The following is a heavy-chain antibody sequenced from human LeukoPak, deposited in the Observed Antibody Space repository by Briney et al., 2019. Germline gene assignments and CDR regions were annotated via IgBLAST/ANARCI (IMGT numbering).Heavy chain of an antibody. CDR2: IYDSGIT. J-gene: IGHJ4*02. V-gene: IGHV4-59*08. Sequence: SETLSLTCTVSGGPISRYYWSWIRQPPGKGLEWIGHIYDSGITNYNPSLKSRVTISVDTSKNQFSLKLSSVTAADTAVYCCARHDYYDSSGYYPGFDYWGQGTLVTVSS. CDR3: ARHDYYDSSGYYPGFDY. CDR1: GGPISRYY. D-gene: IGHD3-22*01.